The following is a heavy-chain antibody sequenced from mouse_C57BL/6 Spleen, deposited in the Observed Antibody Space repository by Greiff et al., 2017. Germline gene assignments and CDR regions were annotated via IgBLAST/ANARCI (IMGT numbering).Heavy chain of an antibody. CDR3: ARHYYGSSYVGWYFDV. Sequence: EVMLVESGGGLVQPGGSLKLSCAASGFTFSDYYMYWVRQTPEKRLEWVAYISNGGGSTYYPDTVKGRFTISRDNAKNTLYLQMSRLKSEDTAMYYCARHYYGSSYVGWYFDVWGTGTTVTVSS. J-gene: IGHJ1*03. CDR1: GFTFSDYY. CDR2: ISNGGGST. V-gene: IGHV5-12*01. D-gene: IGHD1-1*01.